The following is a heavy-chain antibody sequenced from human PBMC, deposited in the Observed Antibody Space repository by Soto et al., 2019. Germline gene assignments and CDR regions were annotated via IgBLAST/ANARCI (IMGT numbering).Heavy chain of an antibody. Sequence: LRLSCAASGFTFSRYGMHWVRQAPGKGLEWVAIISYDGSNKYYADSVKGRFTISRDDSKNTLYLQMNSLRAEDTAVYYCAKDGEALYYYDTSGPKTWFDPWGLGTLVTVSS. J-gene: IGHJ5*02. CDR2: ISYDGSNK. CDR1: GFTFSRYG. CDR3: AKDGEALYYYDTSGPKTWFDP. D-gene: IGHD3-22*01. V-gene: IGHV3-30*18.